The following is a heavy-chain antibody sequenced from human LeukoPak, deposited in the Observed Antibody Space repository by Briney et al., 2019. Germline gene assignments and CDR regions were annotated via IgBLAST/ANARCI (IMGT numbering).Heavy chain of an antibody. D-gene: IGHD6-25*01. V-gene: IGHV4-59*08. J-gene: IGHJ4*02. CDR1: GGSISGSS. CDR2: IHYSGST. CDR3: ARHVTSGFVKYFDD. Sequence: SETLSLICTVSGGSISGSSWSWIRQPPGKGLEWIGHIHYSGSTNYNPSLESRVTISGDTSKNQFSLKVTSVTAADTAMYYCARHVTSGFVKYFDDWGQGTLVTVSS.